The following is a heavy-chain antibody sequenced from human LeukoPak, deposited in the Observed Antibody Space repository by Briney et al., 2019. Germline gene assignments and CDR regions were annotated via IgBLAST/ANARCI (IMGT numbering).Heavy chain of an antibody. J-gene: IGHJ4*02. CDR3: AKPPYIVVVPAAMAY. V-gene: IGHV3-23*01. CDR2: ISCSGCST. D-gene: IGHD2-2*01. Sequence: GGSLRLSCAACGFTFSSYAMSGVRQAPGKGLEWVSAISCSGCSTYYADSVKGRFTIPRDNSKNTLYLQMHRQRAGDAGLFFLAKPPYIVVVPAAMAYWGQGTLVTVSS. CDR1: GFTFSSYA.